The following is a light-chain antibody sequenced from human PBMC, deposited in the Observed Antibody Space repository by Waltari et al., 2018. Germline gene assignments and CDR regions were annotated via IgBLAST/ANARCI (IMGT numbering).Light chain of an antibody. J-gene: IGLJ2*01. Sequence: QSVLTQPASVSGSPGQSITISCTGSSSDLGTYTYVSWYQQHPGKVPKLIIFDVSNRPSEVSNRLSGSKFGNTASLTISGLQAEDEADYYCSSYSSSSNTLIFGGGTKLTVL. CDR1: SSDLGTYTY. CDR3: SSYSSSSNTLI. V-gene: IGLV2-14*03. CDR2: DVS.